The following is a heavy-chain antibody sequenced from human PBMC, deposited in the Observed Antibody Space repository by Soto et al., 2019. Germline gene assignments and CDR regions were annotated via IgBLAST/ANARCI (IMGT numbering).Heavy chain of an antibody. D-gene: IGHD6-13*01. CDR3: ARAASSSWDRYYFDY. Sequence: SETLSLTCTFSGCSISSGGYYWSWIRQHPGKGLEWIGYIYYSGSTYYNPSLKSRVTISVDTSKNQFSLKLSSVTAADTAVYYCARAASSSWDRYYFDYWGQGTLVTVSS. CDR1: GCSISSGGYY. V-gene: IGHV4-31*03. J-gene: IGHJ4*02. CDR2: IYYSGST.